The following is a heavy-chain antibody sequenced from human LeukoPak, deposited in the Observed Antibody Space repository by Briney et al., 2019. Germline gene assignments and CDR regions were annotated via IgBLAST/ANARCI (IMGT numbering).Heavy chain of an antibody. V-gene: IGHV3-7*01. CDR1: GFTISDYW. J-gene: IGHJ3*02. D-gene: IGHD3-3*01. CDR3: ASKGGSFTISGVLYNDAFAI. CDR2: IKEDGSEK. Sequence: GGSLRLSCAASGFTISDYWMSWVRQAPGKGLEWVANIKEDGSEKNYVDSAKGRFTISRDNAKNSLCLQMNNLRAEDTAVYYCASKGGSFTISGVLYNDAFAIWGQGTMVTVSA.